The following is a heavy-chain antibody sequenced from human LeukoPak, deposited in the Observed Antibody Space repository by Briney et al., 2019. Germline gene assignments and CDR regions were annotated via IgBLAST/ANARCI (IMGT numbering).Heavy chain of an antibody. CDR2: IYPGDSDT. CDR1: GYSFTSYW. J-gene: IGHJ4*02. CDR3: ARGYYDSSGYYYRGFDY. V-gene: IGHV5-51*01. Sequence: GESLKISGKGSGYSFTSYWIGWVRQMPGKGLEWMGIIYPGDSDTRYSPSFQGQVTISADKSISTAYLQWSSLKASDTAMYYCARGYYDSSGYYYRGFDYWGQGTLVTVSS. D-gene: IGHD3-22*01.